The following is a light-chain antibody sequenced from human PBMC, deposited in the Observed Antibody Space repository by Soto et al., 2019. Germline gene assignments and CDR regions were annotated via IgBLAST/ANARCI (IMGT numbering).Light chain of an antibody. V-gene: IGKV3-15*01. Sequence: EIVMTQSPATLSVSPGERATLSCRASQSVSSNLAWYQQKPGQAPRLLTYGAFTRATGIPARFSGSGSGTEFTLTISSRQSEDFAVYYGQQYNNWPQTFGQGTKVEIK. CDR3: QQYNNWPQT. CDR1: QSVSSN. CDR2: GAF. J-gene: IGKJ1*01.